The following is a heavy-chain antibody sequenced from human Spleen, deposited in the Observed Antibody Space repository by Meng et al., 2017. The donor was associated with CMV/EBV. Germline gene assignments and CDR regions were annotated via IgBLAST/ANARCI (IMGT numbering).Heavy chain of an antibody. Sequence: GGSLRLSCAASGFSVSSSYVSWVRQAPGKGLEWVSVIYSGGGTSFADSVKGRFTISRDNSKNTLYLQMNSLRVEDTAVYYCARETAAAYYFEYWGQGTLVTVSS. J-gene: IGHJ4*02. CDR2: IYSGGGT. D-gene: IGHD6-25*01. V-gene: IGHV3-53*01. CDR3: ARETAAAYYFEY. CDR1: GFSVSSSY.